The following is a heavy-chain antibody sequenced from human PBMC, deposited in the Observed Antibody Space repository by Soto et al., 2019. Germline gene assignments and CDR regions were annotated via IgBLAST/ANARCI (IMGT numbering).Heavy chain of an antibody. Sequence: SETLSLTCTVSGGSVSSGSYYWSWIRQPPWKGLEWIGYIYYSGSTNYNPSLKSRVTISVDTSKNQFSLKLSSVTAADTAVYYCAGGFDDSSGYYPYYFDYWGQGTLVTVSS. D-gene: IGHD3-22*01. CDR3: AGGFDDSSGYYPYYFDY. CDR2: IYYSGST. CDR1: GGSVSSGSYY. J-gene: IGHJ4*02. V-gene: IGHV4-61*01.